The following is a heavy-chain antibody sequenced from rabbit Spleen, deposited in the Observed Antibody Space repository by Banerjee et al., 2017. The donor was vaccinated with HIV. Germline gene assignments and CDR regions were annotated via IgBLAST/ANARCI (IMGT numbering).Heavy chain of an antibody. Sequence: QEQLVESGGGLVQPTGSLTLTCKASGFSFGDRDVMCWVRQAPGKGLEWIACIYAGSSGSTYYASWAKGRFTISKTSSTTVTLQMTSLTAADTATYFCARYASSSDYWSLLHLWGPGTLVTVS. CDR2: IYAGSSGST. CDR1: GFSFGDRDV. D-gene: IGHD1-1*01. CDR3: ARYASSSDYWSLLHL. J-gene: IGHJ6*01. V-gene: IGHV1S45*01.